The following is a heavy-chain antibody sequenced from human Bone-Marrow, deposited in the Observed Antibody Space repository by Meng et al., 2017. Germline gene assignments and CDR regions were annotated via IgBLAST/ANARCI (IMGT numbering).Heavy chain of an antibody. V-gene: IGHV3-15*01. Sequence: EWVGSRGGLVKPGGSLRLSCVGSGLSFTAAWMSWVRQAPGKGLEWVGRIKRNSDGGTIDYAAPVKGRFTISRDDSKNTLYLQMDSLITEDTAVYFCATGAAAAGHWGQGTLVTVSS. CDR1: GLSFTAAW. CDR2: IKRNSDGGTI. J-gene: IGHJ4*02. CDR3: ATGAAAAGH. D-gene: IGHD6-13*01.